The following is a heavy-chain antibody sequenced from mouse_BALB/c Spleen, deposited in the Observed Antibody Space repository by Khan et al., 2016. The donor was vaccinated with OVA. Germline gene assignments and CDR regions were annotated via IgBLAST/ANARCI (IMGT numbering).Heavy chain of an antibody. CDR2: IYPYNDDT. V-gene: IGHV1S136*01. Sequence: VQLQQSGPELVKPGASVKMSCKASGYTFTSYVIHWVKQKPGQGLEWIGYIYPYNDDTKSNEKFKGKATLTSDKSSSQAYMDLRSLTSEDSAVYYCARNYRYDVYFDYWGQGTTLTVSS. J-gene: IGHJ2*01. D-gene: IGHD2-14*01. CDR1: GYTFTSYV. CDR3: ARNYRYDVYFDY.